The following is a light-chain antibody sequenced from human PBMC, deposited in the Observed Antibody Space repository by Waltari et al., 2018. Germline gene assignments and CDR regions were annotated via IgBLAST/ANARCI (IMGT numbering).Light chain of an antibody. V-gene: IGKV3-15*01. CDR1: QTVSTS. CDR3: QQYKEWPLT. J-gene: IGKJ4*01. Sequence: EIVLTQSPATLSVSPGATVTLSCRASQTVSTSLAWYQKKSGQAPRLLIFDASNRATGIPATFSGSGSGTEFTLTISSLQSEDLAVYYCQQYKEWPLTFGGGTKVEIK. CDR2: DAS.